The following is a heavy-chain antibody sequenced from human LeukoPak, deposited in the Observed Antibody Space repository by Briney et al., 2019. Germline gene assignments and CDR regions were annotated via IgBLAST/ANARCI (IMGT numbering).Heavy chain of an antibody. J-gene: IGHJ6*03. CDR2: INPNSGGT. CDR1: GYTFTGYY. CDR3: ATRYCSSTSCYAGDYYYYMDV. Sequence: ASVKVSCKASGYTFTGYYMHWVRQAPGQGLEWMGWINPNSGGTNYAQKFQGRVTMTRDTSISTAYMELSRLRSDDTAVYYCATRYCSSTSCYAGDYYYYMDVWGKGTTVTISS. V-gene: IGHV1-2*02. D-gene: IGHD2-2*01.